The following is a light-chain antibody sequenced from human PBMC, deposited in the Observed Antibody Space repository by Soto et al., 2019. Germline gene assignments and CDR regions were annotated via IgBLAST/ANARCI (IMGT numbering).Light chain of an antibody. CDR1: SSDVGDYNY. V-gene: IGLV2-14*01. CDR2: DVS. J-gene: IGLJ2*01. Sequence: QSVLTQPASVSGSPGQSITISCTGTSSDVGDYNYVSWYQQHPGKAPKLMIYDVSNRPSGVSNRFSGSKSGNTASLTISGLQAEDEGDYYCSSYTSSGTLVVFGGGTKLTVL. CDR3: SSYTSSGTLVV.